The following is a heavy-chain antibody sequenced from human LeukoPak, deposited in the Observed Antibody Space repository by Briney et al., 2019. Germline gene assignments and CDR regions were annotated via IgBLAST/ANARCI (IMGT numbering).Heavy chain of an antibody. Sequence: GASVKVSCKASGYTLTNYGISWVRQAPGQGLEWMAWISANNGETRYAQNLQGRVTMTTDTSTSTAYMELRSLRSDDTAVYYCARVPPSAHQMLSSDYWGQGTQVTVSS. CDR2: ISANNGET. D-gene: IGHD2-2*01. CDR3: ARVPPSAHQMLSSDY. J-gene: IGHJ4*02. CDR1: GYTLTNYG. V-gene: IGHV1-18*04.